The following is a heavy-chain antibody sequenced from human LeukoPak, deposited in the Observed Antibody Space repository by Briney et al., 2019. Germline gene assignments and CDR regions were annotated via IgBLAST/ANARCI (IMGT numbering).Heavy chain of an antibody. V-gene: IGHV4-39*01. CDR2: SHDRGRN. D-gene: IGHD3-16*02. CDR3: ARHHDPGLGDLSPYFDY. CDR1: GGFISSSSYY. Sequence: SETLSLTCTVSGGFISSSSYYWGRIRQPPGKGLEWIVNSHDRGRNNNNPSRKRRVIISVNTAKKQYSLKLTSVTAADTAVFYCARHHDPGLGDLSPYFDYWGQGILVTLSS. J-gene: IGHJ4*02.